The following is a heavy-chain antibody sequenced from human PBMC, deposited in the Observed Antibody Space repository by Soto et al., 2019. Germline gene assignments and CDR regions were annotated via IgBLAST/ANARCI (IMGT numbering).Heavy chain of an antibody. J-gene: IGHJ3*02. Sequence: ASVKVSCKASGYTFTSYAMHWVRQPPGQRLEWMGWINAGNGNTKYSQKFQGRVTITRDTSASTAYMELSSLRSEDTAVYYCARVIAAHFDAFDIWGQGTMVTVSS. D-gene: IGHD6-13*01. V-gene: IGHV1-3*01. CDR1: GYTFTSYA. CDR3: ARVIAAHFDAFDI. CDR2: INAGNGNT.